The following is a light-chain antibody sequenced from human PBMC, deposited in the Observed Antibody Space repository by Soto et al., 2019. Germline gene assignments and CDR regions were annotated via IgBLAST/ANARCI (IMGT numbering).Light chain of an antibody. J-gene: IGKJ4*02. CDR3: QQYGSSPPLP. V-gene: IGKV3-20*01. CDR1: QSVSSNY. Sequence: EIVLTQSPGTLSLSPGERATLSCRASQSVSSNYLAWYQQKPGQAPRLLIYGASSRATGIPDRFSGSGSGTDFTLTISRLEPEAFVVYYCQQYGSSPPLPFGGGTKVEIK. CDR2: GAS.